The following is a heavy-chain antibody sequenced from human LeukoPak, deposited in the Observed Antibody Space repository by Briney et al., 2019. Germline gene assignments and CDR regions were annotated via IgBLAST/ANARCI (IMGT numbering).Heavy chain of an antibody. CDR2: INTDGSST. CDR1: GFTFSSYW. Sequence: GGSLRLSCAASGFTFSSYWMHWVRQAPGKGLVWVSRINTDGSSTSYADSVKGRFTISRDNAKNTLYLQMNSLRAEDTAVYYCARDSSSWYDYYGMDVWGQGTTVTVS. J-gene: IGHJ6*02. CDR3: ARDSSSWYDYYGMDV. V-gene: IGHV3-74*01. D-gene: IGHD6-13*01.